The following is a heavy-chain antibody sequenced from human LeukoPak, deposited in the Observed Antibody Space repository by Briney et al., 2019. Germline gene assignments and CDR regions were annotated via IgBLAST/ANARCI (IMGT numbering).Heavy chain of an antibody. Sequence: PSETLSLTCTVSGGSIGRSSYYWGWIRQPPGKGLEWIGTIYYSGSTYYNPSLKSRVTISVDTSKNQFSLKLSSVTAADTAVYYCARDQYYYDSSGYLFDYWGQGTLVTVSS. D-gene: IGHD3-22*01. V-gene: IGHV4-39*07. CDR1: GGSIGRSSYY. CDR2: IYYSGST. J-gene: IGHJ4*02. CDR3: ARDQYYYDSSGYLFDY.